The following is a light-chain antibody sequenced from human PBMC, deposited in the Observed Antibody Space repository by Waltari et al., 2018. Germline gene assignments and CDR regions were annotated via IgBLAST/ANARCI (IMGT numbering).Light chain of an antibody. CDR2: DKN. Sequence: SSELTQDPAVSVAMGQTVRITCHGDTLSSYYASLYQQRPGQAPRLVMYDKNNRPSGVPDRFSGSSSHNTASLTITGAQAEDEASYYCHSRDASGVGGSFGGGTKLTVL. CDR1: TLSSYY. CDR3: HSRDASGVGGS. J-gene: IGLJ2*01. V-gene: IGLV3-19*01.